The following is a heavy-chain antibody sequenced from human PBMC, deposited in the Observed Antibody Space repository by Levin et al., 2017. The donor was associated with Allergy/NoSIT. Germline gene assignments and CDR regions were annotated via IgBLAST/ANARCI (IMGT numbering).Heavy chain of an antibody. Sequence: ESLKISCKASGYTFTSYYMHWVRQAPGQGLEWIGIINPSCCSTSYAQQFQGRVTMTRDTSTSTVYMELSSLRSEDTAVYYCARGPQDYFDYWGQGTLVTVSS. J-gene: IGHJ4*02. CDR2: INPSCCST. CDR3: ARGPQDYFDY. CDR1: GYTFTSYY. V-gene: IGHV1-46*01.